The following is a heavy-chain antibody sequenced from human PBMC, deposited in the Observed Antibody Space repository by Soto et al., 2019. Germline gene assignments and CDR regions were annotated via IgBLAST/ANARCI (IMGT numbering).Heavy chain of an antibody. CDR3: ARAAADMSWFDP. D-gene: IGHD6-25*01. CDR2: ISSGSTYI. J-gene: IGHJ5*02. CDR1: GFTFNSYT. Sequence: EVQLVESGGGLVKPGQSLRLSCAASGFTFNSYTMNWVRQAPGKGLEWVSSISSGSTYIYYADSVKGRFTVSRDNAKNSLYLQLSSLRADDTAVYYCARAAADMSWFDPWGQGTRVTDSS. V-gene: IGHV3-21*01.